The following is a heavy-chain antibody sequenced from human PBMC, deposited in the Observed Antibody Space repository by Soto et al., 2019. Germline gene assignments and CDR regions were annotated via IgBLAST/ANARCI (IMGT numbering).Heavy chain of an antibody. CDR1: GFSFTTAGVA. Sequence: SGPTLVNPTQTLTLTCTFSGFSFTTAGVAVGWIRQAPGGALEWLTLIYYNDDRRFSPSLKTRLTITGDTSKNQVVLSLTNVDPGDTATYFCAHSDGGYEIIYFDFWGQGIPVTVS. D-gene: IGHD5-12*01. J-gene: IGHJ4*02. CDR2: IYYNDDR. CDR3: AHSDGGYEIIYFDF. V-gene: IGHV2-5*01.